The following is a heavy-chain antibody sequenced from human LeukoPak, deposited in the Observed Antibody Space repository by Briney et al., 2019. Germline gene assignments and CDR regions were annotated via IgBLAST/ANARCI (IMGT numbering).Heavy chain of an antibody. CDR1: GFTFDDYA. Sequence: PGRSLRLSCAASGFTFDDYAMHWVRQAPGKGLEWVSGISWISGSIGYADSVKGRFTISRDNAKNSLYLQMNSLRAEDMALYYCAKDISCSSTSCSRGFDYWGQGTLVTVSS. V-gene: IGHV3-9*03. CDR3: AKDISCSSTSCSRGFDY. D-gene: IGHD2-2*01. J-gene: IGHJ4*02. CDR2: ISWISGSI.